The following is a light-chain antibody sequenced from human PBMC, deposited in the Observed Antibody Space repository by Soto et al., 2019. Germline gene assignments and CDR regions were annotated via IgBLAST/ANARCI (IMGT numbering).Light chain of an antibody. CDR3: QQYNKWPLT. CDR1: QSVHSN. CDR2: GAS. J-gene: IGKJ1*01. V-gene: IGKV3-15*01. Sequence: IVMTQSPATLSLSPGETATLSCRASQSVHSNLAWFQQKPGQVPRLLVYGASTRATGIPARFSGSGSGTEFTLTISSLQSEDFTVYYCQQYNKWPLTFGQGTKVDIK.